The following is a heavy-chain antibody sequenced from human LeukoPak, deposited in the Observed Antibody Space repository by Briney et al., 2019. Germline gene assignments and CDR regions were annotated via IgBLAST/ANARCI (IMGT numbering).Heavy chain of an antibody. CDR2: IKQDGSEK. CDR1: GFTFSSYW. D-gene: IGHD3-10*01. J-gene: IGHJ4*02. Sequence: GGSLRLSCAASGFTFSSYWMSWVRQAPGKGLEWVANIKQDGSEKYYVDSVKGRFTISRDNAKNSLYLQMNSLRAEDTAVYYCARIRVMDLYYFDYWGQGTLVTVSS. CDR3: ARIRVMDLYYFDY. V-gene: IGHV3-7*01.